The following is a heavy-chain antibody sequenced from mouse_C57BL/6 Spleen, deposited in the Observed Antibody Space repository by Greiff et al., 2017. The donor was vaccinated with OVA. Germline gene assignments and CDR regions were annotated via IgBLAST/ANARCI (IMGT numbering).Heavy chain of an antibody. CDR1: GFTFSNYW. Sequence: EVQLVESGGGLVQPGGSMKLSCVASGFTFSNYWMNWVRQSPEKGLEWVAQIRLKSDNYATHYAESVKGRFTISRDDSKSSVYLQMNNLRAEDTGIYYCTGAGTSAYWGQGTLVTVSA. D-gene: IGHD4-1*01. V-gene: IGHV6-3*01. CDR2: IRLKSDNYAT. J-gene: IGHJ3*01. CDR3: TGAGTSAY.